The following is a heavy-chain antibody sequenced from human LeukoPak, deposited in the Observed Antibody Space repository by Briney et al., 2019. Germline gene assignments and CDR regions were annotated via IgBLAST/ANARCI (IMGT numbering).Heavy chain of an antibody. CDR3: AKAPLVVPAAIYYMDV. CDR2: ISGSGGST. CDR1: GFTFDYYG. D-gene: IGHD2-2*01. J-gene: IGHJ6*03. Sequence: PGGSLRLSCVASGFTFDYYGMHWVRQVPGKGLEWVSGISGSGGSTYYADSVKGRFTISRDNSKNTLYLQMNSLRAEDTAVYYCAKAPLVVPAAIYYMDVWGKGTTVTVSS. V-gene: IGHV3-23*01.